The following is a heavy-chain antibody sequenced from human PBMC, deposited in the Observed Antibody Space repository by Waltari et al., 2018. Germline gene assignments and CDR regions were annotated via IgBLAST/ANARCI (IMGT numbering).Heavy chain of an antibody. CDR3: SRSGSDDWFDP. V-gene: IGHV1-69-2*01. CDR2: VGPKDGET. Sequence: ELQLLQSGAEVKKPGATVQISCKSSGSTFTDYYIHWVKQTHGKGLEWMGRVGPKDGETIYAEKFQDRVTISADTSTDTVYMIMNGLRFDDTALYFCSRSGSDDWFDPWGRGTPVTVVS. D-gene: IGHD2-15*01. CDR1: GSTFTDYY. J-gene: IGHJ5*02.